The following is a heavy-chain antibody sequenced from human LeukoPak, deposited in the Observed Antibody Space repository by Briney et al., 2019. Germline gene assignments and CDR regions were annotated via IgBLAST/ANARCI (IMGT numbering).Heavy chain of an antibody. CDR2: ISGSGGST. CDR3: AKDSSRYSSGWYVSNFDY. V-gene: IGHV3-23*01. J-gene: IGHJ4*02. CDR1: GFTFSSYA. D-gene: IGHD6-19*01. Sequence: GGSLRLSCAASGFTFSSYAMSWVRQAPGKGLEWVSAISGSGGSTYYADSVKGRFTISRDNSKNTLYLQMNSLRAEDTAVYYCAKDSSRYSSGWYVSNFDYWGQGTLVTVSS.